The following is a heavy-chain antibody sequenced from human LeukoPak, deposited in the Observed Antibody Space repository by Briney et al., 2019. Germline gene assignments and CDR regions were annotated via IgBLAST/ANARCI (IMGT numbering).Heavy chain of an antibody. Sequence: PSETLSLTCTVSGGSISGSSYYWGWIRQPPGKGLEWIGSIYYSGSTYYNPSLKSRVTISVDTSKSQFSLKLSSVTAADTAVYYCARETYSSGCADYWGQGTLVTVSS. CDR3: ARETYSSGCADY. V-gene: IGHV4-39*07. D-gene: IGHD6-19*01. CDR2: IYYSGST. CDR1: GGSISGSSYY. J-gene: IGHJ4*02.